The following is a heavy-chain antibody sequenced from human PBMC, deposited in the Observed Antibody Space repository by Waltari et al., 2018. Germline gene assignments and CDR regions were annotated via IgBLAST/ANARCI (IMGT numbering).Heavy chain of an antibody. CDR2: IYATGST. V-gene: IGHV4-4*07. D-gene: IGHD3-10*01. CDR3: ARLPYNNIYFYYYMDV. Sequence: VQLQESGPGLVKPSETLSLTCTVSGGSISTYYWSCIRQPAGKGLEWIGRIYATGSTNYNPSLKSRVTMSVDTSKNQFSLKLSSVTAADTAVYYCARLPYNNIYFYYYMDVWGKGTTVTVSS. CDR1: GGSISTYY. J-gene: IGHJ6*03.